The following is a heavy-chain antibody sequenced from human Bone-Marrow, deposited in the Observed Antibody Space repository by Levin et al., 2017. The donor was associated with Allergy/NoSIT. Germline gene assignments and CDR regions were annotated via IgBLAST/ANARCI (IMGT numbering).Heavy chain of an antibody. CDR3: ARDVGYEATFYGLDV. D-gene: IGHD5-12*01. CDR1: GFTFTSYG. V-gene: IGHV3-33*01. J-gene: IGHJ6*02. Sequence: GGSLRLSCAASGFTFTSYGMHWVRQAPGKGLEWVAVIWYSGSRQYYGESVKGRFTISRDSSKNTLFLQMNNLTVEDTAVYFCARDVGYEATFYGLDVWGQGTTVTVSS. CDR2: IWYSGSRQ.